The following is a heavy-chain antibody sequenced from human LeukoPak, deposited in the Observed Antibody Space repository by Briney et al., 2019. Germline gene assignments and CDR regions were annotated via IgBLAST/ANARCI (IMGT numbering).Heavy chain of an antibody. V-gene: IGHV4-34*01. D-gene: IGHD2-2*01. CDR3: ARGMPGY. CDR1: GGSFSGHS. CDR2: ITDSGRT. Sequence: PSETLSLTCAVYGGSFSGHSWNWVRQSPGKGLEWIGEITDSGRTNYNPSLKSRVTMSVDVSKSQFSLKVTSMTAADTAVYYCARGMPGYWGQGTLVTVSS. J-gene: IGHJ4*02.